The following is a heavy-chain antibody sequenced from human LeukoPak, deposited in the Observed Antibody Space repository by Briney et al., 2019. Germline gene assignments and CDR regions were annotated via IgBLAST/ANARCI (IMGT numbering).Heavy chain of an antibody. CDR3: ARVDFWSGYPENWFDP. D-gene: IGHD3-3*01. CDR2: MNPNSSDT. V-gene: IGHV1-8*01. CDR1: GYTFTSYD. Sequence: ASVKVSCKASGYTFTSYDINWVRQATGQGLEWMGWMNPNSSDTGYAQKFQGRVTMTRDTSISTAYMELSSLRFEDTAVYYCARVDFWSGYPENWFDPWGQGTLVTVSS. J-gene: IGHJ5*02.